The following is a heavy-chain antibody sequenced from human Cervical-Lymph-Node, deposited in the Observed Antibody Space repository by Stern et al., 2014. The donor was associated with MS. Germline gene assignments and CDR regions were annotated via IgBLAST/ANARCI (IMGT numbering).Heavy chain of an antibody. CDR1: GGSVGSGSYD. J-gene: IGHJ4*02. CDR3: ARDKEDTNMAFRYFDN. D-gene: IGHD5-18*01. CDR2: IYTTGST. V-gene: IGHV4-61*02. Sequence: QVQLQESGPGLVKPSQTLSLTCTVSGGSVGSGSYDWSWIRQPAGKGLEWIGRIYTTGSTYYNPSLKSRVSLSIDTSKNQFSLKLTSVTAADTAVYYCARDKEDTNMAFRYFDNWGQGTLVTVSS.